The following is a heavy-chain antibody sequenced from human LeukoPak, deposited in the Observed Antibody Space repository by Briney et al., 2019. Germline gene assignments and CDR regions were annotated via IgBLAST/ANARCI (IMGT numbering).Heavy chain of an antibody. CDR3: ARLETYDSTLDY. CDR2: RYSSGST. J-gene: IGHJ4*02. Sequence: SETLSLTCTVSGGSISSGGYYWSGIRQHPGKGLEWIGHRYSSGSTYYNPSLNRLLTISVDTSKNQFSLKLSSVTAADTADYYCARLETYDSTLDYWGQGTLLTVSS. D-gene: IGHD3-22*01. V-gene: IGHV4-31*01. CDR1: GGSISSGGYY.